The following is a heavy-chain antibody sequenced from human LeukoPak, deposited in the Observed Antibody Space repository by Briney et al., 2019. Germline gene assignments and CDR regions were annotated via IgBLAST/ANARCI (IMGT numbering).Heavy chain of an antibody. CDR1: GYTFTSYG. Sequence: ASVKVSCKASGYTFTSYGISWVRQAPGQGLEWMGWISAYNGNTNYAQKLQGRVTMTTDTSTSTAYMELRSLRSDDTAVYYCARGGSYYGSGGRRAFDIWGQGTMVTVSS. CDR2: ISAYNGNT. J-gene: IGHJ3*02. CDR3: ARGGSYYGSGGRRAFDI. D-gene: IGHD3-10*01. V-gene: IGHV1-18*01.